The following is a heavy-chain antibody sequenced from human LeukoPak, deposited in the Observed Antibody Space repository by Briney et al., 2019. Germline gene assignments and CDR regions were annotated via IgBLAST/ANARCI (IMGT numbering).Heavy chain of an antibody. V-gene: IGHV4-59*08. J-gene: IGHJ3*02. CDR3: ARRLSIVVVGDDAFDI. D-gene: IGHD2-15*01. Sequence: SETLSLTCTVSGGSISSYYWSWIRQPPGKGLEWIGYIYYSGSTNYNPSFKSRVTISVDTSKNQFSLKLSSVTAADTAVYYCARRLSIVVVGDDAFDIWGQGTMVTVSS. CDR1: GGSISSYY. CDR2: IYYSGST.